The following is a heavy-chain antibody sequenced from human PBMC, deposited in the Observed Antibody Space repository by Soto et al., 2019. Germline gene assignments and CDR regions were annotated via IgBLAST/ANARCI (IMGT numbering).Heavy chain of an antibody. CDR3: AKDWGFIDPFDY. CDR1: GFAFSSYA. D-gene: IGHD3-16*02. CDR2: ISGSTSGT. J-gene: IGHJ4*01. V-gene: IGHV3-23*01. Sequence: EVQLLESGGGLVQPGGSLRLSCAASGFAFSSYAMSWVRQAPGKGLEWVSSISGSTSGTYCADAVKGRFTISRDNSNNTLYLQMNSLRAEDTAVYYCAKDWGFIDPFDYWGHGALVTVSS.